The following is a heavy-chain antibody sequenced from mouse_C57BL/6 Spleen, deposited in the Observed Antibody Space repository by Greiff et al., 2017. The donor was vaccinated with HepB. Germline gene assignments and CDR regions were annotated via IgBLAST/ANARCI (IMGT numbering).Heavy chain of an antibody. Sequence: QVQLQQSGAELVRPGASVTLSCKASGYTFTDYEMHWVKQTPVHGLEWIGAIDPETGGTAYNQKFKGKAILTADKSSSTAYMELRSLTSEDSAVYYCTRGDYYGNYVWFACWGQGTLVTVSA. CDR1: GYTFTDYE. CDR2: IDPETGGT. J-gene: IGHJ3*01. D-gene: IGHD2-1*01. CDR3: TRGDYYGNYVWFAC. V-gene: IGHV1-15*01.